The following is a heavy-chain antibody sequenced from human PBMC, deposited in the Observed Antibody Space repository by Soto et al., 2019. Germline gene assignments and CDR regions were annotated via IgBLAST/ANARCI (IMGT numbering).Heavy chain of an antibody. CDR3: ARSGGVFWSGYYYFDY. CDR2: IYYSGST. J-gene: IGHJ4*02. D-gene: IGHD3-3*01. CDR1: GGSISSYY. V-gene: IGHV4-59*01. Sequence: NPSETLSLTCTVSGGSISSYYWSWIRQPPGKGLEWIGYIYYSGSTNYNPSLKSRVTISVDTSKNQFSLKLSSVTAADTAVYYCARSGGVFWSGYYYFDYWGQGTLVTVSS.